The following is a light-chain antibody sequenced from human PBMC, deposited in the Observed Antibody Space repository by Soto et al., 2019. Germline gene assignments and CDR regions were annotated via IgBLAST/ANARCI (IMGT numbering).Light chain of an antibody. V-gene: IGKV3-15*01. CDR2: SAS. CDR1: QSVNNN. Sequence: EIVMTQSPVTLSVSPGERATLSCTASQSVNNNVAWYQQKPGHTPRLLIYSASIGATGTPARFSGSGSGSDFTLTISSLQSEDSAFYYCQQYNKWPITFGQGTRLEIK. CDR3: QQYNKWPIT. J-gene: IGKJ5*01.